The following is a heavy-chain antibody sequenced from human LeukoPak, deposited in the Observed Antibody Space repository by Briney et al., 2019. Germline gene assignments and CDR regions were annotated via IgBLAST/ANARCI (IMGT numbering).Heavy chain of an antibody. Sequence: TGGSLRLSCAASGFTFSSYEMNWVRQAPGKGLEWVSAITGSGGRTYYADSVKGRFTISRDNSKNTLYLQMNSLRAEDTAIYYCAKEYTGTFSPFPSYFDSWGQGTLVTVSS. J-gene: IGHJ4*02. V-gene: IGHV3-23*01. CDR2: ITGSGGRT. D-gene: IGHD1-26*01. CDR3: AKEYTGTFSPFPSYFDS. CDR1: GFTFSSYE.